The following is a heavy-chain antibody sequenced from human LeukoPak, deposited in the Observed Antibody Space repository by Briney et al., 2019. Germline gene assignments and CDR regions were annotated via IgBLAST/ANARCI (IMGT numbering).Heavy chain of an antibody. V-gene: IGHV1-8*01. D-gene: IGHD4-17*01. Sequence: GASVKVSCKASGYTFTSYDINWVRQATGQGLEWMGWMNPNSGNTGYAQKFQGRVTMTRNTSISTAYMELSSLRTEDTAVYYCARVLGEDYGDYVDYWGQGTLVTVSS. CDR3: ARVLGEDYGDYVDY. CDR2: MNPNSGNT. J-gene: IGHJ4*02. CDR1: GYTFTSYD.